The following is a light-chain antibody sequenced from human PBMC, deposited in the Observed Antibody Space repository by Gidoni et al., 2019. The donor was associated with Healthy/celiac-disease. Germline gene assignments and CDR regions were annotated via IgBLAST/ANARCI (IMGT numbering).Light chain of an antibody. V-gene: IGLV2-14*01. CDR2: DVS. CDR3: SSYKSSSTDVV. Sequence: QSALTHPASVSGSPAQSITISCTGTSSDVGGYNYVSWYQQHPGKAPKLMMYDVSNRPSGVSNRFSGSKSGNKASRTISGLQAEDEADYYCSSYKSSSTDVVFGGGTKLTVL. CDR1: SSDVGGYNY. J-gene: IGLJ2*01.